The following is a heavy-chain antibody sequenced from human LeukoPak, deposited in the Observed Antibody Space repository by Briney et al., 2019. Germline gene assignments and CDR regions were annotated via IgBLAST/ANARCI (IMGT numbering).Heavy chain of an antibody. CDR3: MRHEEEDGYNAKPFDF. CDR2: IYYSGNT. V-gene: IGHV4-39*01. CDR1: GFTVSSNY. J-gene: IGHJ4*02. D-gene: IGHD5-24*01. Sequence: GSLRLSCAASGFTVSSNYMSWVRQPLGKGLEWIGTIYYSGNTYYTPSLKSRVTVSVDTSKNQFSLRLSSVTAADTAVYFCMRHEEEDGYNAKPFDFWGQGTLVTVSS.